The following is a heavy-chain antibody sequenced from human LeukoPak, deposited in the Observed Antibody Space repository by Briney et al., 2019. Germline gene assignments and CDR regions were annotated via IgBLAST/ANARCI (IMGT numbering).Heavy chain of an antibody. D-gene: IGHD3-9*01. CDR1: GGSSSSYY. CDR2: IYYSGST. V-gene: IGHV4-59*01. CDR3: ARGDILTGFGAFDI. J-gene: IGHJ3*02. Sequence: SETLSLTCTVSGGSSSSYYWSWIRQPPGKGLEWIGYIYYSGSTNYNPSLKSRVTISVDTSKNQFSLKLSSVTAADTAVYYCARGDILTGFGAFDIWGQGTMVTVSS.